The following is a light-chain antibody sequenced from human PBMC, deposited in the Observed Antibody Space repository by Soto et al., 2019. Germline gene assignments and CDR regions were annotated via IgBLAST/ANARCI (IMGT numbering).Light chain of an antibody. CDR2: DAS. Sequence: DMVITRSPATPSVPPGERATLSCRASQSVSSYLAWYQQKPGQAPRLLIYDASNRATGIPARFSGSGSGTDFTLTISSLQSEDFAVYCCQQRSNIFTFGQGTRLEIK. J-gene: IGKJ5*01. V-gene: IGKV3-11*01. CDR3: QQRSNIFT. CDR1: QSVSSY.